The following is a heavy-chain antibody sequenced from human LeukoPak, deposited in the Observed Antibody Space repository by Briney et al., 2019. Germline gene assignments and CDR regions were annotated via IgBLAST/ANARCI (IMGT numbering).Heavy chain of an antibody. CDR2: INHSGST. CDR1: GVSFSGYY. J-gene: IGHJ3*02. V-gene: IGHV4-34*01. D-gene: IGHD1-14*01. CDR3: AAGNPDAFDI. Sequence: SETLSLTCAVYGVSFSGYYWSWIRQPPGKGLEWIGEINHSGSTNYNPSLKSRVTISVDTSKNQFSLKLSSVTAADTAVYYCAAGNPDAFDIWGQGTMVTVSS.